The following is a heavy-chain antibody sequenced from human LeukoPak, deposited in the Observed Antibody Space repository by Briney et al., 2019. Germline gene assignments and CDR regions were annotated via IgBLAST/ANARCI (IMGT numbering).Heavy chain of an antibody. V-gene: IGHV4-30-4*01. Sequence: PSETLSLTCAVSGGSISSGDYYWSWIRQPPGKGLEWIGYIYYSGSTYYNPSLKSRVTISVDTSKNQFSLKLSSVTAADTAVYYCAREFPNYDSSGWDAFDIWGQGTMVTVSS. CDR1: GGSISSGDYY. J-gene: IGHJ3*02. D-gene: IGHD3-22*01. CDR3: AREFPNYDSSGWDAFDI. CDR2: IYYSGST.